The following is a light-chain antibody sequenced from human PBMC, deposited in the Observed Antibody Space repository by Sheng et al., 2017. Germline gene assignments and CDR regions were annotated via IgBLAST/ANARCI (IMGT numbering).Light chain of an antibody. CDR2: DVT. CDR3: SSYTSSSPYV. J-gene: IGLJ1*01. CDR1: SSDVGGYNY. V-gene: IGLV2-11*01. Sequence: QSALTQPRSVSGSPGQSVTISCTGTSSDVGGYNYVSWYQQHPGKAPKLMIYDVTKRPSGVPDRFSGSKSGNTASLTISGLQAEDEADYYCSSYTSSSPYVFGTGTKVTVL.